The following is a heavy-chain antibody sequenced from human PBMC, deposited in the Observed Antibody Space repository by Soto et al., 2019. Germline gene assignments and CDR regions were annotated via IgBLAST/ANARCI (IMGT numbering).Heavy chain of an antibody. CDR3: SRGTSIPASGDY. Sequence: ASVKVSCKASGYTFTNYGINWVRQAPGQGLEWLGWVSAYNGERRYAQRVQARVIMTTDTSTTTAYMELRRLRSDDTAVHYCSRGTSIPASGDYWGQGTLVTVSS. CDR2: VSAYNGER. V-gene: IGHV1-18*01. CDR1: GYTFTNYG. D-gene: IGHD6-6*01. J-gene: IGHJ4*01.